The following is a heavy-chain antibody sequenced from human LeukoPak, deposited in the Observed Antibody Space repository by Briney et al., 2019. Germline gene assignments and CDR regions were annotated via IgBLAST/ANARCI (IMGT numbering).Heavy chain of an antibody. Sequence: TGESLRISCKGSGYSFTSYWISSVRQMPGKGLEWMGRIDPSDSYTNYSPSFQGHVTISADKSISTAYLQWSSLKASDTAMYYCARSYYGDYGYYYGMDVWGQGTTVTVSS. CDR3: ARSYYGDYGYYYGMDV. J-gene: IGHJ6*02. D-gene: IGHD4-17*01. V-gene: IGHV5-10-1*01. CDR2: IDPSDSYT. CDR1: GYSFTSYW.